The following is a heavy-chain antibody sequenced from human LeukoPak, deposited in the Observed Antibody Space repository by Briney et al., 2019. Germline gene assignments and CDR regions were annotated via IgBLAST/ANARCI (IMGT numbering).Heavy chain of an antibody. CDR1: GYTFTSYD. J-gene: IGHJ6*03. CDR2: MNPNGGNT. V-gene: IGHV1-8*03. CDR3: ARGAAAGFLNYYYYYYMDV. D-gene: IGHD6-13*01. Sequence: AASVKVSCKASGYTFTSYDINWVRQATGQGLEWMGWMNPNGGNTGYAQKFQGRVTITRNTSISTAYMELSSLRSEDTAVYYCARGAAAGFLNYYYYYYMDVWGKGTTVTVSS.